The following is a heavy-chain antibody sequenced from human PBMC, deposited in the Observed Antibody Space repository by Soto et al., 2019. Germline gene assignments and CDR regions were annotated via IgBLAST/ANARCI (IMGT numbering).Heavy chain of an antibody. Sequence: PGESLKISCAGSGFIVSSYYMSWVRQAPGKGLEWISVIYSGGSTYYADSVKGRFTISRDNSENTLYLQLNSPRAEDTAVYYCAKSGGNGWFADAFDVWGQGTMVTVSS. J-gene: IGHJ3*01. V-gene: IGHV3-53*01. D-gene: IGHD6-19*01. CDR3: AKSGGNGWFADAFDV. CDR2: IYSGGST. CDR1: GFIVSSYY.